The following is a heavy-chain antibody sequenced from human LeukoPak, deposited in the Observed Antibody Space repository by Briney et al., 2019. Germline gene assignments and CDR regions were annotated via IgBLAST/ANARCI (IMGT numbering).Heavy chain of an antibody. V-gene: IGHV3-53*01. CDR1: GFTVSSSY. Sequence: GGSLRLSCAASGFTVSSSYMSWVRQAPGKGLEWVSVIYSGGSTYYADSVKGRFTISRDNSKNTQYLQMNSLRAEDTAVYYCAKEDYSNYQRGKYFDYWGQGTLVTVSS. CDR2: IYSGGST. J-gene: IGHJ4*02. D-gene: IGHD4-11*01. CDR3: AKEDYSNYQRGKYFDY.